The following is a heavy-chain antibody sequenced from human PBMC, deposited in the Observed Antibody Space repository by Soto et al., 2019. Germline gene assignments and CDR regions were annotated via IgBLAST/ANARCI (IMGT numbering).Heavy chain of an antibody. CDR2: ISSTTNYI. Sequence: GLSLRLSCAASGFTFTRYSMNWVRQAPGKGLEWVSSISSTTNYIYYGDSMKGRFTISRDNAKNSLYLEMNSLRAEDTAVYYCAREYEEITSNFDYCGQATLVTLSA. V-gene: IGHV3-21*06. J-gene: IGHJ4*02. D-gene: IGHD3-3*01. CDR1: GFTFTRYS. CDR3: AREYEEITSNFDY.